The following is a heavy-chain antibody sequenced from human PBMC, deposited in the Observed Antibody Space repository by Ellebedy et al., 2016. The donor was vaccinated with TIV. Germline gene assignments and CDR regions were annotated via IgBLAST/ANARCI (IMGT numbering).Heavy chain of an antibody. D-gene: IGHD4-23*01. CDR1: GLTFSSHA. Sequence: GESLKISCAASGLTFSSHAMSWVRQAPGKGLEWVSSITESGGNTYYADSVKGRFTISSDNSKDTLFLQMSSLRAEDTAIYFCARDPVGVGPAFDVWGQGTMVTVSS. V-gene: IGHV3-23*01. CDR2: ITESGGNT. CDR3: ARDPVGVGPAFDV. J-gene: IGHJ3*01.